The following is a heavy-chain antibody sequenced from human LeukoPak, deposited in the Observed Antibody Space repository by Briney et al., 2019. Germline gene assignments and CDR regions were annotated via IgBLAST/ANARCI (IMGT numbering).Heavy chain of an antibody. J-gene: IGHJ5*02. V-gene: IGHV4-4*07. CDR1: GASISSYY. CDR2: MHTSGDT. D-gene: IGHD1-1*01. CDR3: ARDRANNWSQDWFDP. Sequence: SETLSLTCTVSGASISSYYWSWIRQPAGKGLEMIGRMHTSGDTNYNPSLWSRVTMSLDTSRNQFSLRLSSVTAADTAMYYCARDRANNWSQDWFDPWGQGTLVTVSS.